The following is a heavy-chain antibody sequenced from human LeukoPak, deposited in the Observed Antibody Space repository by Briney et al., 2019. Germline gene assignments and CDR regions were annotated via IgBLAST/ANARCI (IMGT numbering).Heavy chain of an antibody. D-gene: IGHD3-22*01. CDR2: ISGYNAKT. J-gene: IGHJ4*02. V-gene: IGHV1-18*04. CDR3: ARVRDYYASSDYSDY. CDR1: GYTFTSYY. Sequence: ASVKVSCKTSGYTFTSYYVSWVRQAPGQGLEWMGWISGYNAKTKYVQKFQGRITMTIDTSTTTAYMELRSLTSDDTAVYYCARVRDYYASSDYSDYWGQGTPVTVSS.